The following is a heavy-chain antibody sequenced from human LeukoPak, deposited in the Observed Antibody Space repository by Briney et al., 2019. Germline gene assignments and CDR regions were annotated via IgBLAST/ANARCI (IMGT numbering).Heavy chain of an antibody. Sequence: PGRSLRLSCAASGFTFSSYAMHWVRQAPGKGLEWVAVISYDGSNKYYADSVKGRFTISRDNSKNTLYLQMNSLRAEDTAVYYCARDGSVYSYGYPIDYWGQGTLVTVSS. V-gene: IGHV3-30-3*01. D-gene: IGHD5-18*01. CDR3: ARDGSVYSYGYPIDY. J-gene: IGHJ4*02. CDR1: GFTFSSYA. CDR2: ISYDGSNK.